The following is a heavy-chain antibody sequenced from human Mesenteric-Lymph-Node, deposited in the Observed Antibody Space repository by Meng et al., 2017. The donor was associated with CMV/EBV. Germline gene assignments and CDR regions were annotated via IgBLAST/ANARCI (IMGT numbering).Heavy chain of an antibody. J-gene: IGHJ4*02. Sequence: SETLSLTCAVDGGSLSAYFWTWIRQTPGKGLEWIGEVNHSGSTNYNPSLKSRVTISVDTSKNQFSLKLSSVTAADTAVYYCARVGIAVAGMVPTFDYWGQGTLVTVSS. V-gene: IGHV4-34*01. CDR3: ARVGIAVAGMVPTFDY. CDR2: VNHSGST. CDR1: GGSLSAYF. D-gene: IGHD6-19*01.